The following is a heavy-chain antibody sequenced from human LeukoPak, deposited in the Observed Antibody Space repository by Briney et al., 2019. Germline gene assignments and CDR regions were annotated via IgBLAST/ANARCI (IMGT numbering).Heavy chain of an antibody. Sequence: SETLSLTCTVSGGSISGYFWSWIRQPAGKGLEGIGRIYSSGSNNYNPSLKSRVTMSLDTSKNHLSLNLSSVTAADTAVYYCAREPTSGREPTSGRPLDYWGQGTLTTVSS. J-gene: IGHJ4*02. D-gene: IGHD5-12*01. V-gene: IGHV4-4*07. CDR1: GGSISGYF. CDR3: AREPTSGREPTSGRPLDY. CDR2: IYSSGSN.